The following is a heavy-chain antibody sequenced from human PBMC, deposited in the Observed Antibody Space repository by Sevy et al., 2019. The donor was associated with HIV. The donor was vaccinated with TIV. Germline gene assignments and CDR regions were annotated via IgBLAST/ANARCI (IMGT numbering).Heavy chain of an antibody. CDR3: ARDHGPAAIGKI. CDR1: GGSISSGGYY. J-gene: IGHJ3*02. CDR2: IYYSGST. D-gene: IGHD2-2*01. Sequence: SETLSLTCTVSGGSISSGGYYWSWIRQHPGKGLEWIGYIYYSGSTYYNPSLKSRVTISVDPSKNQFSRKLSSVTAADTAVYYCARDHGPAAIGKIWGQGTMVTVSS. V-gene: IGHV4-31*03.